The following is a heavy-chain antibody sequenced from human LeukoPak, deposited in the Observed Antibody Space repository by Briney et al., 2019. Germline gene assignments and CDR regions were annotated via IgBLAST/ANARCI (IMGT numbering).Heavy chain of an antibody. D-gene: IGHD4-17*01. J-gene: IGHJ5*02. V-gene: IGHV3-7*03. Sequence: GGSLRLSCVASGYSFSPYWMSWVRQAPGKGLEWVANIKQDGSEKYYVDSVKGRFTISRDNAKNSLYLQMNSLRAEDTAVYYCATSTAWGQGTLVTVSS. CDR3: ATSTA. CDR1: GYSFSPYW. CDR2: IKQDGSEK.